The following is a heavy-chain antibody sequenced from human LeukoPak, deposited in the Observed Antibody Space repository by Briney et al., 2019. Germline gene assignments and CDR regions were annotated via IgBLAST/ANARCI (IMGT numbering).Heavy chain of an antibody. V-gene: IGHV4-4*07. CDR3: ARADYGSGSYYNSNWFDP. D-gene: IGHD3-10*01. CDR1: GGSISSYY. Sequence: PSETLSLTCTVSGGSISSYYWSWIRQPAGKGLEWSGRIYPSGSTNYNPSLESRVTMSVDTSKSQFSLKLSSVNAADTAVYYCARADYGSGSYYNSNWFDPWGQGTLVTVSS. J-gene: IGHJ5*02. CDR2: IYPSGST.